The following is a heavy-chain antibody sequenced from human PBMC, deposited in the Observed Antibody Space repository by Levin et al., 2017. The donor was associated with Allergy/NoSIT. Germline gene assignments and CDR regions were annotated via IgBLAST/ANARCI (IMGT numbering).Heavy chain of an antibody. D-gene: IGHD3-10*01. CDR1: GFTFSSHA. CDR3: ARGEGAGSYIIDN. V-gene: IGHV3-30-3*01. J-gene: IGHJ4*02. CDR2: MSSDGSNE. Sequence: GESLKISCAASGFTFSSHAVHWVRRAPGKGLHWVALMSSDGSNERYADSVQGRFTISRDKSKNTVYLQMNTVRPEDTAVYYCARGEGAGSYIIDNWGQGTLVTVSS.